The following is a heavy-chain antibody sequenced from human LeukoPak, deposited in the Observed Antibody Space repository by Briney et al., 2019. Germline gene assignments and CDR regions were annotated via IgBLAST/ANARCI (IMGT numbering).Heavy chain of an antibody. D-gene: IGHD3-22*01. J-gene: IGHJ4*02. Sequence: SETESLNCTVSGGSVSSSHWNWIRQPPGKGLEWIGNVDYSGSTKYNPSLRSRVTMSLDTSNNQFSLKLRSVTASDTALYYCTRGYYEPFDRWGQGTLVTVSS. V-gene: IGHV4-59*02. CDR1: GGSVSSSH. CDR2: VDYSGST. CDR3: TRGYYEPFDR.